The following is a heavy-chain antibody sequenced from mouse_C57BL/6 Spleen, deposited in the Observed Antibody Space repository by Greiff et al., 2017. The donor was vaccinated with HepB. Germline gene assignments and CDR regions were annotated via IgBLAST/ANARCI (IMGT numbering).Heavy chain of an antibody. CDR3: ANGYYGSSYVGY. J-gene: IGHJ3*01. D-gene: IGHD1-1*01. Sequence: EVKLQESGPELVKPGASVKIPCKASGYTFTDYNMDWVKQSHGKSLEWIGDINPNNGGTIYNQKFKGKATLTVDKSSSTAYMELRSLTSEDTAVYYCANGYYGSSYVGYWGQGTLVTVSA. CDR1: GYTFTDYN. V-gene: IGHV1-18*01. CDR2: INPNNGGT.